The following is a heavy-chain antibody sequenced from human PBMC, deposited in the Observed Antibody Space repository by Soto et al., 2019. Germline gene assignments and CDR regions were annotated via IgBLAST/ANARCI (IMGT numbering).Heavy chain of an antibody. D-gene: IGHD3-3*01. J-gene: IGHJ5*02. CDR3: ARVLSYYDFWKGYSKPRVNWFDP. V-gene: IGHV4-34*01. CDR1: GGSFRGYY. Sequence: SVPKSVSNAVDGGSFRGYYWSWIRQPQGKGLEWIGEINHSGSTNYNPSLKSRVTISVDTSKNQFSLKLSSVTAADTAVYYCARVLSYYDFWKGYSKPRVNWFDPWGQGSLVTVSS. CDR2: INHSGST.